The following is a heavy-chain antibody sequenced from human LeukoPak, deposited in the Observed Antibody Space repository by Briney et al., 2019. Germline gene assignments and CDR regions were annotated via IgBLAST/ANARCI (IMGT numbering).Heavy chain of an antibody. CDR1: GFTVSSDY. CDR3: ARDHGEGRRDSYGYGY. D-gene: IGHD5-18*01. CDR2: IYSGGST. V-gene: IGHV3-66*01. J-gene: IGHJ4*02. Sequence: GGSLRLSCAASGFTVSSDYMSWVRQAPGKGLEWVSIIYSGGSTYYADSVKGRFTISRDNSKNTVYLQMNSLRAEDTAVYYCARDHGEGRRDSYGYGYWGQGILVTVSS.